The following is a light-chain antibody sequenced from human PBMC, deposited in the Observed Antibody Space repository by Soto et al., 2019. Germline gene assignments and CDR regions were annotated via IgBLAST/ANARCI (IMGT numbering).Light chain of an antibody. Sequence: IQLTQSPSSLSASVGDRVTITCRASQGISSYLAWYQQKPGKAPKLLIYAASNLQSGVPSKFRGSGYGTDFILTINSLQPEDFATYYCQQLNNYPRTFGPGTKVDIK. V-gene: IGKV1-9*01. CDR2: AAS. CDR3: QQLNNYPRT. J-gene: IGKJ3*01. CDR1: QGISSY.